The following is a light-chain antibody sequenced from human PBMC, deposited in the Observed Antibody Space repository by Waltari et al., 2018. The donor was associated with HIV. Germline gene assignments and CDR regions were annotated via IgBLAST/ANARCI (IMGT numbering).Light chain of an antibody. CDR2: QDS. J-gene: IGLJ3*02. CDR1: NIGSKS. CDR3: QVWDTFSEHRV. Sequence: YELTQAPSVSVAPGQTARILCEGNNIGSKSGPWYPQKAGQAPTVVVHQDSGRPSEIPARFSGSNSENTATLTISGVEAGDEADYYCQVWDTFSEHRVFGGGTKLTVL. V-gene: IGLV3-21*02.